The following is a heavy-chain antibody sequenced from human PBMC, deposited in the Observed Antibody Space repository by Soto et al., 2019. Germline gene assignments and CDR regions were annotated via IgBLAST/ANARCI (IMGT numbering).Heavy chain of an antibody. Sequence: SETLSLTCAVSGGSISTNNWWSWVRQPPGKGLEWIGEIYHSGRTNYNPSLKSRVTISVDKSKNEFSLNLNSLTAADTAVYYCAKYVSTSGHFAYWGPGTLVTVSS. V-gene: IGHV4-4*02. CDR3: AKYVSTSGHFAY. CDR2: IYHSGRT. CDR1: GGSISTNNW. J-gene: IGHJ4*02. D-gene: IGHD2-2*01.